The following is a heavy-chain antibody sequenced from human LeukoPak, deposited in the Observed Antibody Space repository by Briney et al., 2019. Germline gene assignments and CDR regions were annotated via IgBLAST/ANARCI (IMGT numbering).Heavy chain of an antibody. CDR3: ARGGYSYGYELDY. V-gene: IGHV4-59*01. Sequence: PSETLSLTCTVSGGSISSYYWSWIRQPPGKGQEWIGYIYYSGSTNYNPSLKSRVTISVDTSKNQFSLKLSSVTAADTAVYYCARGGYSYGYELDYWGQGTLVTVSS. D-gene: IGHD5-18*01. CDR1: GGSISSYY. CDR2: IYYSGST. J-gene: IGHJ4*02.